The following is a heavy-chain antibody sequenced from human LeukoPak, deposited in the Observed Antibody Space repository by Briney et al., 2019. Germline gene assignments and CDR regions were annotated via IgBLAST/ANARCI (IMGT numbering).Heavy chain of an antibody. J-gene: IGHJ6*02. D-gene: IGHD2/OR15-2a*01. Sequence: ASVKVSCKASGYTFTSYDINWVRQATGQGLEWMGWMNPNSGNTGYAQKFQGRVTMTRNTSISTDYMELSSLRSEDTAVYYCARQVPSMVRDGMDVWGQGTTVTVSS. CDR3: ARQVPSMVRDGMDV. CDR2: MNPNSGNT. V-gene: IGHV1-8*01. CDR1: GYTFTSYD.